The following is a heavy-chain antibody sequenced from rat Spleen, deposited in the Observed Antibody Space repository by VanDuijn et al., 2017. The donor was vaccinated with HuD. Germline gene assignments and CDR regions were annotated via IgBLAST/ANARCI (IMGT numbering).Heavy chain of an antibody. Sequence: EVQLVESGGGLVRPGRSLKLSCAASGFTFNDYNMAWVRQAPTKGLEWVASISNGGGNTYYRDSVKGRFTISRDNAKSTLYLQMDSLRSEDTATYYCARPDYSRFDYWGQGVMVTVSS. CDR3: ARPDYSRFDY. V-gene: IGHV5-25*01. D-gene: IGHD1-2*01. CDR1: GFTFNDYN. CDR2: ISNGGGNT. J-gene: IGHJ2*01.